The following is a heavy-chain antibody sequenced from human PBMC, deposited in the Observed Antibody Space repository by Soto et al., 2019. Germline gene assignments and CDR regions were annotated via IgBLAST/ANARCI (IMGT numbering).Heavy chain of an antibody. Sequence: QVQLQQWGAGLLKPSETLSLTCAVSGGSFSGYYWSWIRQPPGKGLEWIGEINHSGSTNYNPSLKSRVNISVDTSKTQFSLKLSSVTAADTSVYYCARCGFSSGWYRALNDYWGQGTLVTVSS. J-gene: IGHJ4*02. D-gene: IGHD6-19*01. CDR2: INHSGST. V-gene: IGHV4-34*01. CDR1: GGSFSGYY. CDR3: ARCGFSSGWYRALNDY.